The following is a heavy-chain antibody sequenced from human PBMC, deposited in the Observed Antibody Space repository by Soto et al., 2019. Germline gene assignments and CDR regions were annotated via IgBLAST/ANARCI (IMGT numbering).Heavy chain of an antibody. J-gene: IGHJ5*02. CDR2: INHSGST. CDR1: GGSFSGYY. CDR3: ARRSSSWRGQGWFDP. V-gene: IGHV4-34*01. D-gene: IGHD6-13*01. Sequence: SETLSLTCAVYGGSFSGYYWSWIRQPPGKGLEWIGEINHSGSTNYNPSLKSRVTISVDTSKNQFSLKLSSVTAADTAVYYCARRSSSWRGQGWFDPWGQGTLVTVSS.